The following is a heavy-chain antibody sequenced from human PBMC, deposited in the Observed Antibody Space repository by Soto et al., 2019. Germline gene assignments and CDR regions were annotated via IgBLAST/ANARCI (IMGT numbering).Heavy chain of an antibody. V-gene: IGHV3-30-3*01. CDR2: ISYDGSNK. Sequence: GGSLRLSCAASGFTFSSYAMHWVRQAPGRGLEWVAVISYDGSNKYYADSVKGRFTISRDNSKNTLYLQMNSLRAEDTAVYYCARDSGPYCGGDCFTAWFDPWGQGTLVTVSS. CDR3: ARDSGPYCGGDCFTAWFDP. CDR1: GFTFSSYA. D-gene: IGHD2-21*02. J-gene: IGHJ5*02.